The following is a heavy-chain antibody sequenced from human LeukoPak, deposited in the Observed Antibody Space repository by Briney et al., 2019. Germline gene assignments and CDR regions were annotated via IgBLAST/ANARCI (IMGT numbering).Heavy chain of an antibody. D-gene: IGHD1-26*01. CDR2: MNPNSGNT. CDR1: GYTFTSYD. Sequence: ASVKVSCKASGYTFTSYDINWVRQATGQGLEWMGWMNPNSGNTGYAQKFQGRVTMTRNTSISTAYMELSSLRSEDAAVYYCARHAGLYSGSYLAHWGQGTLVTVSS. CDR3: ARHAGLYSGSYLAH. J-gene: IGHJ5*02. V-gene: IGHV1-8*01.